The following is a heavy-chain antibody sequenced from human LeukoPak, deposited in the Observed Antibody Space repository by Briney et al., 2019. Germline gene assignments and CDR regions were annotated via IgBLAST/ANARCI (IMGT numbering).Heavy chain of an antibody. V-gene: IGHV4-4*07. CDR2: IYTSGST. J-gene: IGHJ3*02. CDR1: GGSISSYY. Sequence: PSETLSLTCTVSGGSISSYYWSWIRQPAGKGLEWIGRIYTSGSTNYNPSLESRVTMSVDTSKNQFSLKLSSVTAADTAVYYCAREEAARRSDAFDIWGQGTMVTVSS. CDR3: AREEAARRSDAFDI. D-gene: IGHD6-6*01.